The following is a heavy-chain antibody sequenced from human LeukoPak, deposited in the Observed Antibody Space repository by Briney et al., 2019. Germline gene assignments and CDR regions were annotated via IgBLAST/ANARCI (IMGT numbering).Heavy chain of an antibody. CDR2: ISSSSSYI. V-gene: IGHV3-21*01. D-gene: IGHD3-22*01. J-gene: IGHJ4*02. CDR1: GFTFSSYS. Sequence: GGSLRLSCAASGFTFSSYSMNWARQAPGKGLEWVSSISSSSSYIYYADSVKGRFTISRDNAKNSLYLQMNSLRAEDTAVYYCARELRHDYYDSSGLLDWGQGTLVTVSS. CDR3: ARELRHDYYDSSGLLD.